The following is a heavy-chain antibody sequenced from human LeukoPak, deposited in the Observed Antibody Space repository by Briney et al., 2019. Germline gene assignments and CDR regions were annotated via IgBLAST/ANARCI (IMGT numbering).Heavy chain of an antibody. Sequence: GGSLRLSCAASGFTFSSYAMSWVRQAPGKGLEWVSANSGSGGSTYYADSVKGRFTISRDNSKNTLYLHMNSLRADDTAVYYCAKGTDSSGRARRGFDYWGQGTLVTVSS. CDR1: GFTFSSYA. V-gene: IGHV3-23*01. D-gene: IGHD3-22*01. CDR2: NSGSGGST. J-gene: IGHJ4*02. CDR3: AKGTDSSGRARRGFDY.